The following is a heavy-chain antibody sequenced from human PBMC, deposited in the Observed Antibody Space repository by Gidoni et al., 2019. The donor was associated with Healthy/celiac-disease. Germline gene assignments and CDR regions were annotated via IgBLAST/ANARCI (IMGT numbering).Heavy chain of an antibody. D-gene: IGHD2-2*01. CDR3: ARDLGVVVPADMDY. CDR1: GYTFTSYA. CDR2: INAGNGNT. Sequence: QVQLVQSGAEVKKPGASVKVSCKASGYTFTSYAMHWVRQAPGQRLEWMGWINAGNGNTKYSQKFQGRVTITRDTSASTAYMELSSLRSEDTAVYYCARDLGVVVPADMDYWGQGTLVTVSS. J-gene: IGHJ4*02. V-gene: IGHV1-3*01.